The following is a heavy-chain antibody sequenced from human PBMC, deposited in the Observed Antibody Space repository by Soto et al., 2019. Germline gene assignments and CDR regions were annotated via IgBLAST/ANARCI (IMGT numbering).Heavy chain of an antibody. J-gene: IGHJ4*02. CDR1: GVTFSSES. CDR3: AISYCRNISCPGSLVY. CDR2: ISASSTSK. D-gene: IGHD2-15*01. Sequence: PGGSLRLSCVASGVTFSSESMNWVRQAPGKGLEWLSHISASSTSKYYADSVKGRFTISRDNAKNSLYLQMNSLRDQDTAVYYCAISYCRNISCPGSLVYWGQGTLGIVSS. V-gene: IGHV3-48*02.